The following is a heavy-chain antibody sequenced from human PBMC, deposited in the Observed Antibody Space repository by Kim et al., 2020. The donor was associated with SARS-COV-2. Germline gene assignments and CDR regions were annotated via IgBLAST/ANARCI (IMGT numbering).Heavy chain of an antibody. D-gene: IGHD2-2*01. Sequence: GGSLRLSCAASGFTFSSYSMNWVRQAPGKGLEWVSSISSSSSYIYYADSVKGRFTISRDNAKNSLYLQMNSLRAEDTAVYYCARAPPSYCSSTSCCMGCHYYYYGMDVWGQGTTVTVSS. CDR2: ISSSSSYI. CDR1: GFTFSSYS. CDR3: ARAPPSYCSSTSCCMGCHYYYYGMDV. V-gene: IGHV3-21*01. J-gene: IGHJ6*02.